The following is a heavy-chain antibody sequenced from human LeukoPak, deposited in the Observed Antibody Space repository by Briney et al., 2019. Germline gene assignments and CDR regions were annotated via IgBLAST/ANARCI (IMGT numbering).Heavy chain of an antibody. D-gene: IGHD1-26*01. CDR2: VFYDGGSK. CDR1: GFTFRSFG. Sequence: GGSLRLSCAASGFTFRSFGMHWVRQAPGKGLEWVAVVFYDGGSKYYGDSVKGRFTISRDNSRNTHDLQMNSLRAEDTAVYYCARDRGGTYTVGGAFDIWGQGTVVTVSS. CDR3: ARDRGGTYTVGGAFDI. J-gene: IGHJ3*02. V-gene: IGHV3-33*01.